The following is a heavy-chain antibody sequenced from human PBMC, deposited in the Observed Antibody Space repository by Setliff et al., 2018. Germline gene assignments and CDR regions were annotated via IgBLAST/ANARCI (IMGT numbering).Heavy chain of an antibody. CDR2: VSHRGST. Sequence: PSETLSLTCTVSGASINNHYWAWIRQPPGKGLEWIGYVSHRGSTDYNPSLRSRVTVSVDTSRIHFSLKLRSVTAADTAVYYCARAPGRQDYHYMELWGKGTTVTVSS. CDR3: ARAPGRQDYHYMEL. J-gene: IGHJ6*03. V-gene: IGHV4-59*11. D-gene: IGHD2-15*01. CDR1: GASINNHY.